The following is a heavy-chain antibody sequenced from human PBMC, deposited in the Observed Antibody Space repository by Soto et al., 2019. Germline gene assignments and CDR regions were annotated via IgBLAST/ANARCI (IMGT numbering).Heavy chain of an antibody. Sequence: QVQLAQSAHEVKKPGASVRVSCKAAGYTFIRYGIAWVRQAPGQGLEWMRWISPYNDYTVYAQKFQGRVSMTADTSTRTVYMNLRVLKSDDTAVYYCARGGYYDNSLRKLSHYGLGVWGQGTSVSVAS. CDR1: GYTFIRYG. CDR2: ISPYNDYT. CDR3: ARGGYYDNSLRKLSHYGLGV. D-gene: IGHD3-16*01. J-gene: IGHJ6*02. V-gene: IGHV1-18*01.